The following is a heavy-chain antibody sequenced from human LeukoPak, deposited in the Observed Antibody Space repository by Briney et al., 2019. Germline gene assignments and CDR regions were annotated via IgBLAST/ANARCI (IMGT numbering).Heavy chain of an antibody. CDR3: AKDLQSITMIVVVMGDY. CDR1: GFTFSSYG. D-gene: IGHD3-22*01. J-gene: IGHJ4*02. CDR2: IRYDGSNK. V-gene: IGHV3-30*02. Sequence: GGSLRLSCAASGFTFSSYGMHWVRQAPGKGLEWVAFIRYDGSNKYYADSVKGRLTISRDNSKNTLYLQMNSLRAEDTAVYYCAKDLQSITMIVVVMGDYWGQGTLVTVSS.